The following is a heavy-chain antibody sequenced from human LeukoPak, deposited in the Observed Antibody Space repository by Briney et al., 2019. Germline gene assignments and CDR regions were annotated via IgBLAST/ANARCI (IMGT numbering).Heavy chain of an antibody. CDR2: IRYDGTNK. CDR3: AKDSACYYDSSGYYYD. V-gene: IGHV3-30*02. Sequence: GGSLRLSCAASGFTFSDHYMDWVRQAPGKGLEWVAFIRYDGTNKYYADSVKGRFTISRDNSKNTLYLQMNSLRAEDTAMYYCAKDSACYYDSSGYYYDWGQGTLVTVSS. D-gene: IGHD3-22*01. CDR1: GFTFSDHY. J-gene: IGHJ4*02.